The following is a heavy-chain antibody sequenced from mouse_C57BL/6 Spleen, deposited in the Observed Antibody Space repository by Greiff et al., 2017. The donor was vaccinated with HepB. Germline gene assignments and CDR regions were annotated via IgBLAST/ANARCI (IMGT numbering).Heavy chain of an antibody. Sequence: EVHLVESGEGLVKPGGSLKLSCAASGFTFSSYAMSWVRQTPEKRLEWVASISSGGDYIYYADTVKGRFTISRDNARNTLYLQMSSLKSEDTAMYYCTRDRGGYDGYYAMDYWGQGTSVTVSS. V-gene: IGHV5-9-1*02. CDR2: ISSGGDYI. CDR1: GFTFSSYA. J-gene: IGHJ4*01. CDR3: TRDRGGYDGYYAMDY. D-gene: IGHD2-2*01.